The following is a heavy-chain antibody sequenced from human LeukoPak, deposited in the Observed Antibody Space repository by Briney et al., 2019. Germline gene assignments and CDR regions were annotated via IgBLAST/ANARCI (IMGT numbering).Heavy chain of an antibody. CDR2: IYPGDSDT. Sequence: GESLKISCKGSGYSFSSYWIGWVRQMPGKGLEWMGIIYPGDSDTRHSPSFQGQVTISADESISTAYLQWSSLKASDTAMYYCARAECSGGSCHLDYWGQGTLVTVSS. CDR3: ARAECSGGSCHLDY. J-gene: IGHJ4*02. CDR1: GYSFSSYW. D-gene: IGHD2-15*01. V-gene: IGHV5-51*01.